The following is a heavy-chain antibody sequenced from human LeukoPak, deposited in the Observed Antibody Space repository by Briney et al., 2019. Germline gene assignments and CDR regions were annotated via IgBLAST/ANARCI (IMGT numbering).Heavy chain of an antibody. Sequence: PSETLSLTCTVSGGSISSYYWSWIRQPPGKGLDWIGYMYYSGSANYNPSLKSRVTISVDTSKNQFSLKMSSVTAADTAVYYCARGYDSSGPARFGVVDYWGQGTLVTVSS. J-gene: IGHJ4*02. V-gene: IGHV4-59*01. CDR2: MYYSGSA. CDR3: ARGYDSSGPARFGVVDY. CDR1: GGSISSYY. D-gene: IGHD3-22*01.